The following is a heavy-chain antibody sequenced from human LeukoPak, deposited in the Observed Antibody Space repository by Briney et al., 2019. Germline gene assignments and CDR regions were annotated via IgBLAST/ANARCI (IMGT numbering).Heavy chain of an antibody. D-gene: IGHD3-22*01. CDR2: ISGNGYRT. CDR3: ARATYFYDSSGYYSGAFDV. V-gene: IGHV3-23*01. CDR1: GFTFSSYA. J-gene: IGHJ3*01. Sequence: GGSLRLSCAASGFTFSSYAMSWVRQAPGKGLEWVSGISGNGYRTYYADSVKGRFTISRDNAKNSLYLEMNSLRAEDTAVYYCARATYFYDSSGYYSGAFDVWGQGTMVTVSS.